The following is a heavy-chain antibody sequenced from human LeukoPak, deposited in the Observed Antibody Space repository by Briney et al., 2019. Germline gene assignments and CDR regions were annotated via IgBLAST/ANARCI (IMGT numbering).Heavy chain of an antibody. J-gene: IGHJ5*02. Sequence: GGSLRLSCAASGLTFSNYNMNWVRQAPGKGLEWVSSISTSGSYIYYANSMKGRFTISRDNAKNSLYLQMNSLRVEDSAVYYCATDLIHYYASGAKTWGQGALVTVSS. D-gene: IGHD3-10*01. CDR2: ISTSGSYI. CDR1: GLTFSNYN. V-gene: IGHV3-21*01. CDR3: ATDLIHYYASGAKT.